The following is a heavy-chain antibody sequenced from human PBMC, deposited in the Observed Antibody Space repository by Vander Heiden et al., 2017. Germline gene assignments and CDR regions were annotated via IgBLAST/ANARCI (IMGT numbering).Heavy chain of an antibody. CDR1: GFTLSSYW. D-gene: IGHD3-22*01. CDR3: AREGGYYDSSGYYYAPMGY. V-gene: IGHV3-7*01. CDR2: IKQDGSEK. J-gene: IGHJ4*02. Sequence: EVQLVESGGGLVQPGGSLRLSCAASGFTLSSYWMSWVRQAPGKGLEWVANIKQDGSEKYYVDSVKGRFTISRDNAKNSLYLQMNSLRAEDTAVYYCAREGGYYDSSGYYYAPMGYWGQGTLVTVSS.